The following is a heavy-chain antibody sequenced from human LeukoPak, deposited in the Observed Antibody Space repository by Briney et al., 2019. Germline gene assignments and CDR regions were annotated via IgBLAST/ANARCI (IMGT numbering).Heavy chain of an antibody. V-gene: IGHV3-7*01. CDR3: ASLPAASYYYGMDV. CDR1: GFTFSSYW. J-gene: IGHJ6*02. D-gene: IGHD2-15*01. Sequence: GGSLRLSCAASGFTFSSYWMSWVRQAPGKGLEWVANIKQDGSEKYYVDSVKGRFTISRDNAKNSLYLQMNSLRAEDTAVYYCASLPAASYYYGMDVWGQGTTVTVSS. CDR2: IKQDGSEK.